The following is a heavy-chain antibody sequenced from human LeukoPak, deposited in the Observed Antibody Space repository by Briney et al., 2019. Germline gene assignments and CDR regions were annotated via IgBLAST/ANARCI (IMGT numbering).Heavy chain of an antibody. CDR1: GGTFSSYA. CDR3: ERLKYSSGWYEDY. J-gene: IGHJ4*02. Sequence: ASVKVSCKASGGTFSSYAISWVRQAPGQGLEWMGGIIPIFGTANYAQKFQGRVTITTDESTSPAYMELSSLRSEDAAVYYCERLKYSSGWYEDYWGQGTLVTVSS. D-gene: IGHD6-19*01. V-gene: IGHV1-69*05. CDR2: IIPIFGTA.